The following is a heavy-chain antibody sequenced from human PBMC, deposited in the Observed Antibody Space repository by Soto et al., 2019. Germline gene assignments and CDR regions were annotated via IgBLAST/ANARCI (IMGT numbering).Heavy chain of an antibody. V-gene: IGHV4-39*01. J-gene: IGHJ4*02. CDR3: ARHRRETGTYAQPLDY. CDR2: ICSTGTT. CDR1: GASITTCDYY. Sequence: SETLSLTCTVSGASITTCDYYWGWVRQPPGKGPAWIGSICSTGTTYYNPSLKSRVTISVDTSRNQFSLRLSSVTAADTAMYYCARHRRETGTYAQPLDYWGRGTLVNVSS. D-gene: IGHD1-1*01.